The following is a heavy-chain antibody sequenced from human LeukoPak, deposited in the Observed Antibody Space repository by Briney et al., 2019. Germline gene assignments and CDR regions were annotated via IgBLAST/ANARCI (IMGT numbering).Heavy chain of an antibody. V-gene: IGHV3-53*01. J-gene: IGHJ4*02. CDR2: IYSGGST. Sequence: GGSLRLSCAASGFTFSSYWMSWVRQAPGKGLEWVSVIYSGGSTYYADSVKGRFTISRDNSKNTLYLQMNSLRAEDTAVYYCARGRYYDSSGYFFDYWGQGTLVTVSS. CDR1: GFTFSSYW. CDR3: ARGRYYDSSGYFFDY. D-gene: IGHD3-22*01.